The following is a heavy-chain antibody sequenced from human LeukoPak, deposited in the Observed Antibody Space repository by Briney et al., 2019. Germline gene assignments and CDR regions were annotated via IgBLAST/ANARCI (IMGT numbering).Heavy chain of an antibody. V-gene: IGHV4-4*09. CDR2: IYTSGST. Sequence: SETLSLTCTVSGGSISSYYWSWIRQPPGKGLEWIGYIYTSGSTNYNPSLKSRVTISVDTSKNQFSLKLCSVTAADTAVYYCASFSKTRTPGHVDVWGKGTTVTVSS. CDR1: GGSISSYY. J-gene: IGHJ6*04. CDR3: ASFSKTRTPGHVDV. D-gene: IGHD1-14*01.